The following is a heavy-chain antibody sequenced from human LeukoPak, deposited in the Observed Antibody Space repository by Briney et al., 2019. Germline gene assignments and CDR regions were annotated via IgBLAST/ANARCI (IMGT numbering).Heavy chain of an antibody. CDR1: GYTFTGYY. CDR2: INPNTGGT. D-gene: IGHD6-13*01. J-gene: IGHJ6*03. CDR3: ARVRASEYSSSWYLGVYYYYYYMDV. V-gene: IGHV1-2*02. Sequence: ASVKVSCKASGYTFTGYYMHWVRQAPGQGLEWMGWINPNTGGTNYAQNFQGRVTMTRDTSISTAYMELSRLRSDDTAVYYCARVRASEYSSSWYLGVYYYYYYMDVWGKGTTVTISS.